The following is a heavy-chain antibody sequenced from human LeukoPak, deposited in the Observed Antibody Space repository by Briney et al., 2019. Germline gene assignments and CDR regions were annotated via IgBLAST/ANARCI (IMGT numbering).Heavy chain of an antibody. CDR1: GFTFSSYG. J-gene: IGHJ4*02. CDR3: ARLDYGDHY. Sequence: GGSLRLSCAASGFTFSSYGMHWVRQAPGKGLEWVSFIRYDGSDKYYADSVRGRFTISRDNSKNTLYLQMNSLRADDTAVYYCARLDYGDHYWGQGTLVTVSS. CDR2: IRYDGSDK. V-gene: IGHV3-30*02. D-gene: IGHD4-17*01.